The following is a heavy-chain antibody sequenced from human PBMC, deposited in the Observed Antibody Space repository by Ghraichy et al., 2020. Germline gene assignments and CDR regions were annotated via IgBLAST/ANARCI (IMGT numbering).Heavy chain of an antibody. V-gene: IGHV3-48*02. Sequence: TLSLTCAASGFTFNIYGMNWVRQAPGKGLEWVSYISSTSSAMYYADSMKGRFTISRDNAKNSLYLQMNSLRDEDTAVYYCASNLPPMDWGQGTLVTVSS. CDR3: ASNLPPMD. CDR2: ISSTSSAM. CDR1: GFTFNIYG. J-gene: IGHJ4*02. D-gene: IGHD5-24*01.